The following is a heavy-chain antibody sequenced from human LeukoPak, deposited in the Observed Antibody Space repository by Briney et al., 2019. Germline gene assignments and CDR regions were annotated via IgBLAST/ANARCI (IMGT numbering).Heavy chain of an antibody. V-gene: IGHV5-51*01. CDR1: GYSFTSYW. D-gene: IGHD5-18*01. CDR3: ARLSPSGYSYGHFDY. J-gene: IGHJ4*02. CDR2: IYPGDSDT. Sequence: GESLKISCKGSGYSFTSYWIGWVRQMPGKGLEWMGIIYPGDSDTRYSPSFQGQVTISADKSISTAYLQWSSLKASDTAMYYCARLSPSGYSYGHFDYWGRGTLVTVSS.